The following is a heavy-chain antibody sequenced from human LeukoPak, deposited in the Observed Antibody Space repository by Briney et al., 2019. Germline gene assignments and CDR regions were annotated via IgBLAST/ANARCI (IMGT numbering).Heavy chain of an antibody. V-gene: IGHV3-48*03. CDR1: GFTFSSYE. CDR2: ISNRANTI. J-gene: IGHJ4*02. CDR3: ARVRGEAPFDY. D-gene: IGHD3-10*01. Sequence: GGSLRLSCVASGFTFSSYEMAWVRQAPGRGLDWLSFISNRANTIYTADSVKGRLTISRDNARNSLYLQMSSLSADDTGIYYCARVRGEAPFDYWGLGTLVTVSS.